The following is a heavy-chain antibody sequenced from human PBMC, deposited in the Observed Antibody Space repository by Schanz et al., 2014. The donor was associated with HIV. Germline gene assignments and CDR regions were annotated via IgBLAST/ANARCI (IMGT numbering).Heavy chain of an antibody. CDR3: AMGPDYYDSSAYYRVGLWYFDL. CDR2: INPNSGGT. CDR1: GYTFTSQY. J-gene: IGHJ2*01. V-gene: IGHV1-2*02. D-gene: IGHD3-22*01. Sequence: QVQLVQSGAEVKKPGATVKVSCKASGYTFTSQYMHWVRQAPGQGLEWMGWINPNSGGTNYAQKFQGRVTMTRDTSISTAYMELRRLRYDDTAVYYCAMGPDYYDSSAYYRVGLWYFDLWGRGTLVTVSS.